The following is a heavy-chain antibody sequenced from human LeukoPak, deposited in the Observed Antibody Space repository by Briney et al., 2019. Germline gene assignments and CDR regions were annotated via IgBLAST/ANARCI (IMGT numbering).Heavy chain of an antibody. CDR2: IIPIFGTA. V-gene: IGHV1-69*06. CDR1: GGTFSTYV. Sequence: SVKVSCKASGGTFSTYVISWVRQAPGQGLEWMGGIIPIFGTANYAQKFQGRVTITADKSTSTAYMELSSLRSEDTAVYYCARGWVDTAMVTDYYYYMDVWGKGTTVTVSS. CDR3: ARGWVDTAMVTDYYYYMDV. D-gene: IGHD5-18*01. J-gene: IGHJ6*03.